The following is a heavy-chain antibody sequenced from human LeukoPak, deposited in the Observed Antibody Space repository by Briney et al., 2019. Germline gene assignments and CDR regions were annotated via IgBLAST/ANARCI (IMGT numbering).Heavy chain of an antibody. J-gene: IGHJ4*02. CDR2: IKIKPHGYTT. V-gene: IGHV3-72*01. Sequence: PGGSLRLACAASGVTFSDHWMDWVRQAPGKGLESVGRIKIKPHGYTTEYAASVEGRFIISRDDSKNLLSLQMNSLKTEDTAVYYCTDIGAGGDFWGQGTLVTVSS. CDR3: TDIGAGGDF. CDR1: GVTFSDHW. D-gene: IGHD1-26*01.